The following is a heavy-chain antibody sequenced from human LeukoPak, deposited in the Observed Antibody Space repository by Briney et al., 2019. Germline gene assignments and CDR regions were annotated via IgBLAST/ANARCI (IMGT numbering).Heavy chain of an antibody. Sequence: GGSLRLSCAASGFTFSSYSMNWVRQAPGEGLGWVSSISSSSSYIYYADSVKGRFTISRDNSKNTLYLQMNSLRAEDTAVYYCARAFGIAAAGRLDYWGQGTLVTVSS. CDR2: ISSSSSYI. J-gene: IGHJ4*02. D-gene: IGHD6-13*01. CDR3: ARAFGIAAAGRLDY. V-gene: IGHV3-21*01. CDR1: GFTFSSYS.